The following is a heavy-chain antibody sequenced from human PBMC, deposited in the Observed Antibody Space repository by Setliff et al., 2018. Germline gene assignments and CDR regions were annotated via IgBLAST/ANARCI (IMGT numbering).Heavy chain of an antibody. CDR1: GGSISSGNYY. J-gene: IGHJ4*02. D-gene: IGHD3-10*01. CDR2: IFARGSM. V-gene: IGHV4-61*09. Sequence: SETLSLTCTVSGGSISSGNYYWIWIRQPAGKALEWLGHIFARGSMNYNPSLRGRITISQDRSENQFSLQVTSVTATDTAIYYCARHQFVGGYYGSVTYRHFDYWGQGILVTVSS. CDR3: ARHQFVGGYYGSVTYRHFDY.